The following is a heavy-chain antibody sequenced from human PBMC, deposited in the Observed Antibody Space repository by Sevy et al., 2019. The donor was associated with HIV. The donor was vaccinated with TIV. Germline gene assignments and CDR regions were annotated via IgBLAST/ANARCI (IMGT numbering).Heavy chain of an antibody. CDR1: GGSVNSGSYY. Sequence: SETLSLTCTVSGGSVNSGSYYWSWIRQPPGKGLESIGYIYYSWNTNYNPSLKSRVTISVDTSKNQFSLKLSSVTAADTAVYYCAREINYYDSSAYLYYFDYWGQGTLVTVSS. V-gene: IGHV4-61*01. CDR2: IYYSWNT. J-gene: IGHJ4*02. D-gene: IGHD3-22*01. CDR3: AREINYYDSSAYLYYFDY.